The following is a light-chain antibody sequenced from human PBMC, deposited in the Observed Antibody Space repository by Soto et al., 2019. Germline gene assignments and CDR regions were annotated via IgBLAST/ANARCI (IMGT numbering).Light chain of an antibody. V-gene: IGLV1-40*01. CDR2: ANT. Sequence: QSVLAQPPSVSGAPGQRVTISCTGSSSNIGARYDVHWYQQLPGTAPRLLIYANTNRPSGVPDRFSGSKSGTSASLAITGLQAEDEADYYCQSYDTSLRGYVFGTGTKSPS. CDR1: SSNIGARYD. J-gene: IGLJ1*01. CDR3: QSYDTSLRGYV.